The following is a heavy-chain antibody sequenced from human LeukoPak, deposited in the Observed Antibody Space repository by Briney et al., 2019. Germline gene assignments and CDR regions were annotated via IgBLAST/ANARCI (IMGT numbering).Heavy chain of an antibody. V-gene: IGHV3-48*02. CDR2: ISSSSSTI. CDR3: ARDSYDSSGYYTTGYYFDY. D-gene: IGHD3-22*01. J-gene: IGHJ4*02. Sequence: GGSLRLSCAASGFTFSSYSMNWVRQAPGKGLEWVSYISSSSSTIYYADSVKGRFTISRDNAKNSLYLQMNSLRDEDTAVYYCARDSYDSSGYYTTGYYFDYWGQGTLVTVSS. CDR1: GFTFSSYS.